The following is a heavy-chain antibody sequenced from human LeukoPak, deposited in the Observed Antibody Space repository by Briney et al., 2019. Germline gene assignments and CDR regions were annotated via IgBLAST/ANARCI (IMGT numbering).Heavy chain of an antibody. CDR2: IHHSGST. J-gene: IGHJ6*02. D-gene: IGHD3-22*01. CDR3: ARYYYDSSGDFHGMDV. Sequence: SETLSLTCTVSGGSISSGGYYWSWIRQHPGKGLEWIAYIHHSGSTYYNPSLKSRVTISVDTSKNQFSLKLSSVTAADTAVYYCARYYYDSSGDFHGMDVWGQGTTVTVSS. CDR1: GGSISSGGYY. V-gene: IGHV4-31*03.